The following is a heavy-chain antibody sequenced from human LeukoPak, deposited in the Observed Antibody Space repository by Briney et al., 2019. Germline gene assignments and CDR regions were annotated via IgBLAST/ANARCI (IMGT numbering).Heavy chain of an antibody. J-gene: IGHJ6*02. D-gene: IGHD4-11*01. Sequence: SVKVSCKASGGTFSSYAISWVRQAPGQGLEWMGGIIPIFGTANYAQKFQGRVTITADESTNTAYMELSSLRSEDTAVYYCAKLQGQVSENYLNSGMDAWGQGTTATVSS. CDR3: AKLQGQVSENYLNSGMDA. CDR2: IIPIFGTA. CDR1: GGTFSSYA. V-gene: IGHV1-69*13.